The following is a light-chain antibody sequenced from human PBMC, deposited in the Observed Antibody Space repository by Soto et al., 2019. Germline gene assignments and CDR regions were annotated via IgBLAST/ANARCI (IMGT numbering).Light chain of an antibody. CDR2: KAS. CDR1: QSIGNW. CDR3: QQYNRYSYT. J-gene: IGKJ2*01. V-gene: IGKV1-5*03. Sequence: DIQMTQSPSTLSASVGDRVTITCRASQSIGNWLAWYQQKPGKAPKLMIYKASSVETGVPSRFSGSGSGTEFTLTISSLQPDDFATYYCQQYNRYSYTFGQGTKLEIK.